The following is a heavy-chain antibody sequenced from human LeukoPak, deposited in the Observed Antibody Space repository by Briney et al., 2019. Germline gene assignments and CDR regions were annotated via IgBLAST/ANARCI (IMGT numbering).Heavy chain of an antibody. CDR1: GFTFSSYA. Sequence: GRSLRLSCAASGFTFSSYAMHWVRQAPGKGLVWVVVISYDGSNKYYTASVKGRFTISRDNAKNTLHLQMNSLRAEDTAVYYCARDPRDCSSTSCGYLDYWGQGTLVTVSS. CDR2: ISYDGSNK. D-gene: IGHD2-2*01. J-gene: IGHJ4*02. CDR3: ARDPRDCSSTSCGYLDY. V-gene: IGHV3-30*04.